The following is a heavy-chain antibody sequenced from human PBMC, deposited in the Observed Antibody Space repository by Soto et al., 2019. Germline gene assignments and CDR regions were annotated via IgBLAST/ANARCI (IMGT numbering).Heavy chain of an antibody. CDR3: ARTDHPMTTVRVAYYYGMDV. J-gene: IGHJ6*02. CDR2: MNPDSGNT. D-gene: IGHD4-4*01. V-gene: IGHV1-8*01. Sequence: ASVKVSCKASGYTFTSYDINWVRQATGQGLEWMGWMNPDSGNTGYAQKFQGRVTMTTDTSTSTAYMELRSLRSDDTAVYYCARTDHPMTTVRVAYYYGMDVWGQGTTVTVSS. CDR1: GYTFTSYD.